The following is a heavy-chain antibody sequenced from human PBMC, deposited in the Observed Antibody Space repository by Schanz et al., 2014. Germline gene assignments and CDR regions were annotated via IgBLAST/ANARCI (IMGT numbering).Heavy chain of an antibody. CDR3: AKDYRTGAIDY. CDR1: GFTFSRSG. D-gene: IGHD7-27*01. CDR2: IWIDGSNK. Sequence: QVQLVESGGGLVQPGRSLRLSCAASGFTFSRSGMHWARQAPGKGLEWVAIIWIDGSNKYYADSMKGRFTISRANSKNTLFLQLNSLRAENPAVYYCAKDYRTGAIDYWGQGTLVTVSS. J-gene: IGHJ4*02. V-gene: IGHV3-33*06.